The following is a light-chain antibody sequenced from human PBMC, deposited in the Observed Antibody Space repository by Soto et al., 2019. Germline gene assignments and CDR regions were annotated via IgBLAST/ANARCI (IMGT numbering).Light chain of an antibody. CDR1: SSNIGSKT. V-gene: IGLV1-44*01. J-gene: IGLJ2*01. CDR2: SNN. Sequence: QSVLTQPXSASXTPGQXVTXXCSGSSSNIGSKTVNWYQQLPGTAPKLLIYSNNQRPSGVPDRFSGSKSGTSASLAISGLQSEDEADYYCAAWDDSLNGVVFGGGTKVTVL. CDR3: AAWDDSLNGVV.